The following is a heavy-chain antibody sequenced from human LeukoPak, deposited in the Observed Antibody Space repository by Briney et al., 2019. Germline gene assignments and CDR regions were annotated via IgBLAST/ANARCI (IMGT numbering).Heavy chain of an antibody. CDR2: ISGSGGST. D-gene: IGHD5/OR15-5a*01. CDR1: GFTFSSYA. V-gene: IGHV3-23*01. J-gene: IGHJ4*02. Sequence: GGSLRLSCAASGFTFSSYAMSWVRQAPGKGLEWVSAISGSGGSTYYADSVKGRSTISRDNSKNTLYLQMNSLRAEDTAVYYCAKDGVSARRYFDYWGQGTLVTVSS. CDR3: AKDGVSARRYFDY.